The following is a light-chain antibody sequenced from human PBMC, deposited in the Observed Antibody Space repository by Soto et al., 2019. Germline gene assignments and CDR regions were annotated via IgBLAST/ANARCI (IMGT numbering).Light chain of an antibody. CDR3: QQSYSTPPWT. J-gene: IGKJ1*01. V-gene: IGKV1-39*01. CDR1: QSVSIY. CDR2: AAS. Sequence: DVQMTQSPSSLSASVGDRVTITCRASQSVSIYLNWYQQKPGKAPNLLISAASSLHSGVPSRFSGSGSGTDFTLTISSLQPEDFATYYCQQSYSTPPWTFGQGTRWISN.